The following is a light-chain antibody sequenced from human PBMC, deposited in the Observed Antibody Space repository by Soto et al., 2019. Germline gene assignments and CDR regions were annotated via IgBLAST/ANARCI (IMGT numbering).Light chain of an antibody. V-gene: IGLV2-14*01. J-gene: IGLJ2*01. Sequence: QSALIQPASVSGSPGQSITISCTGTSSDVGGYNYVSWYQQHPGKAPKLMIYDVSNRPSGVSNRFSGSKSGNTASLTISGLQAEDEADYYCTSYTTSSVVVFGGGTKLTV. CDR2: DVS. CDR3: TSYTTSSVVV. CDR1: SSDVGGYNY.